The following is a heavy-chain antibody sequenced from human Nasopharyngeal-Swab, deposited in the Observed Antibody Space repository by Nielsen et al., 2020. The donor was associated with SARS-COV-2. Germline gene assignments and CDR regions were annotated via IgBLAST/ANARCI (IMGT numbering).Heavy chain of an antibody. CDR1: GYTFTSYG. J-gene: IGHJ2*01. CDR3: AAPRSYYGSGSFRGFDL. V-gene: IGHV1-18*01. Sequence: ASVKVSCKASGYTFTSYGISWVRQAPGQGLEWMGWISAYNGNTNYAQKLQGRVTMTTDTSTSTAYMELSSLRSEDTAVYYCAAPRSYYGSGSFRGFDLWGRGTLVTVSS. D-gene: IGHD3-10*01. CDR2: ISAYNGNT.